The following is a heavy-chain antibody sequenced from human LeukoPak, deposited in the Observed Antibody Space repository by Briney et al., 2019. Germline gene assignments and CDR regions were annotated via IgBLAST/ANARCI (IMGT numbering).Heavy chain of an antibody. V-gene: IGHV3-74*01. CDR3: ARDYYDFWSGYYNPYFQH. J-gene: IGHJ1*01. D-gene: IGHD3-3*01. CDR2: INSDGSST. CDR1: GFTVSSNY. Sequence: GGSLRLSCAASGFTVSSNYMSWVRQAPGKGLEWVSRINSDGSSTSYADSVKGRFTISRDNAKNTLYLQMNSLRAEDTAVYYCARDYYDFWSGYYNPYFQHWGQGTLVTVSS.